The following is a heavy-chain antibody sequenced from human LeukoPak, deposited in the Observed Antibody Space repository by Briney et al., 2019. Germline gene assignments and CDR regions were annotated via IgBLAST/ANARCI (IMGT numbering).Heavy chain of an antibody. CDR2: IYYSGST. CDR1: GGSISSSNYY. CDR3: ARAVVDIVATNDY. Sequence: PSETLSLTCTVSGGSISSSNYYWGWIRQPPGKGLEWIGSIYYSGSTYYNTSLKSRVTISLDTSKNQFSLKLSSVTAADTAVYYCARAVVDIVATNDYWGQGTLVTVSS. D-gene: IGHD5-12*01. J-gene: IGHJ4*02. V-gene: IGHV4-39*07.